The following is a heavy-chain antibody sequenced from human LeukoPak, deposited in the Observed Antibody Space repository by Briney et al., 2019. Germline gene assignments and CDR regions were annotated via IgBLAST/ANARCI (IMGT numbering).Heavy chain of an antibody. CDR1: GFTSSSYG. CDR3: AREYPPRYYYDSSGYLDY. J-gene: IGHJ4*02. D-gene: IGHD3-22*01. V-gene: IGHV3-33*01. CDR2: IWYDGSNK. Sequence: GRSLRLSCAASGFTSSSYGMHWVRQAPGKGLEWVAVIWYDGSNKYYADSVKGRFTISRDNSKNTLYLQMNSLRAEDTAVYYCAREYPPRYYYDSSGYLDYWGQGTLVTVSS.